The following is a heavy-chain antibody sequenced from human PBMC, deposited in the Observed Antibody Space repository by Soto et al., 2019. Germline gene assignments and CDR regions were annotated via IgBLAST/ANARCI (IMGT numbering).Heavy chain of an antibody. D-gene: IGHD6-13*01. V-gene: IGHV4-59*01. CDR3: ARDRYSSSWQNWFDP. Sequence: QVQLQESGPGLVKPSETLSLTCTVSGGSISSYYWSWIRQPPGKGLEWIGYIYYSGSTNYNPSLKSRVTRSVDTSKNQFSLKLSSVTAADTAVYYCARDRYSSSWQNWFDPWGQGTLVTVSS. CDR2: IYYSGST. J-gene: IGHJ5*02. CDR1: GGSISSYY.